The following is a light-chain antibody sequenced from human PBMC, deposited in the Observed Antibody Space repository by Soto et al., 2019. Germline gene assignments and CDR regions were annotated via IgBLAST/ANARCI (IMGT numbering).Light chain of an antibody. Sequence: DIQMTQSPSSLSASVGDRVTITCRASQGISTYLNWYQQKPGKAPKLLIYAASSLQSGVPSRFSGSGSETDFTLIISSLQPDDFATYYCQQSHSGKTFGQGTKVDIK. CDR2: AAS. CDR3: QQSHSGKT. V-gene: IGKV1-39*01. CDR1: QGISTY. J-gene: IGKJ1*01.